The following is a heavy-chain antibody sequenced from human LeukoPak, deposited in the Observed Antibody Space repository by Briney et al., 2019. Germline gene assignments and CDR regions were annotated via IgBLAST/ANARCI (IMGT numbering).Heavy chain of an antibody. J-gene: IGHJ4*02. CDR3: ARSSNWNLGILVY. D-gene: IGHD1-20*01. V-gene: IGHV4-39*07. CDR1: GGSISSSSYY. CDR2: IYYSGST. Sequence: SETLSRTCTVSGGSISSSSYYWGWVRQPPGKGPEWIGSIYYSGSTYYNPSLKSRVTISVDTSKNQFSLKLSSVTAADTAVYYRARSSNWNLGILVYWGQGTLVTVSS.